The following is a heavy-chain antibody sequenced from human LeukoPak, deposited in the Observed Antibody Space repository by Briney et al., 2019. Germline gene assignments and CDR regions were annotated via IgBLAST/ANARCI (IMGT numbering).Heavy chain of an antibody. D-gene: IGHD6-13*01. CDR2: IYSGGST. CDR3: ARALSSSWYAFRSNWFDP. J-gene: IGHJ5*02. Sequence: GGSLRFSCAASGFTVSSNYMSWVRQAPGKGLEWVSVIYSGGSTYFADSVKGRFTISRDYSKNTLYLQINSLRAEDTAVYYCARALSSSWYAFRSNWFDPWGQGTLVSVSS. V-gene: IGHV3-53*01. CDR1: GFTVSSNY.